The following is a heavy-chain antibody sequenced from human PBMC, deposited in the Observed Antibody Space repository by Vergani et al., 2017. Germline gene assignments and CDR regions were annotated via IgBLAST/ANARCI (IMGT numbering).Heavy chain of an antibody. J-gene: IGHJ6*02. Sequence: QVQLVQSGAEVKKPGSSVQVSCKASGGTFSSYNISWVRQAPGQGLEWMGRIIPILGMANYAQKFQGRVTITADKSTSTAYMELSSLRSEDTAVYYCASPGIPYYYYGMXVWGRG. CDR2: IIPILGMA. V-gene: IGHV1-69*02. CDR3: ASPGIPYYYYGMXV. CDR1: GGTFSSYN. D-gene: IGHD3-10*01.